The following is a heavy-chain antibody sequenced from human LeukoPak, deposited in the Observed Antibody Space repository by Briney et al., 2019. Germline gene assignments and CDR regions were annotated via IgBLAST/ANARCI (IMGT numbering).Heavy chain of an antibody. Sequence: GRSLRVYCAASGFTFSSYAMHWVRQAPGKGLEWVAVTSYDGSNKYYADSVKGRFTISRDNSKNTLYLQMNSLGAEDTAVYYCARVGPTFHYGCNSEAFDIWGQGTMVTVSS. J-gene: IGHJ3*02. CDR3: ARVGPTFHYGCNSEAFDI. D-gene: IGHD4-23*01. CDR1: GFTFSSYA. V-gene: IGHV3-30-3*01. CDR2: TSYDGSNK.